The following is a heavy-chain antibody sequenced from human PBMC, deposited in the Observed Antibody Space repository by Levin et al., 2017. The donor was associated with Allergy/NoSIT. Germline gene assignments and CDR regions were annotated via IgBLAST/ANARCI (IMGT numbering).Heavy chain of an antibody. D-gene: IGHD3-9*01. J-gene: IGHJ6*02. CDR1: GGSISSSSYY. Sequence: SQTLSLTCTVSGGSISSSSYYWGWIRQPPGKGLEWIGSIYYSGSTYYNPSLKSRVTISVDTSKNQFSLKLSSVTAADTAVYYCARINDILTGYYRDLYGMDVWGQGTTVTVSS. CDR3: ARINDILTGYYRDLYGMDV. V-gene: IGHV4-39*07. CDR2: IYYSGST.